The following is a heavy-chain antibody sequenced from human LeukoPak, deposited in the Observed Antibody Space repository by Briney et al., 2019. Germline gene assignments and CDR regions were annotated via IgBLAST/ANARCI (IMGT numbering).Heavy chain of an antibody. D-gene: IGHD5-24*01. V-gene: IGHV3-33*06. CDR3: AKEAYIEMATITPDY. J-gene: IGHJ4*02. Sequence: GRSLRLSCAASGFTFSSYGMHWVRQAPGKGLEWVAVIWYYGSNKYYADSVKGRFTISRDNSKNTLYLQMNSLRAEDTAVYYCAKEAYIEMATITPDYWGQGTLVTVSS. CDR2: IWYYGSNK. CDR1: GFTFSSYG.